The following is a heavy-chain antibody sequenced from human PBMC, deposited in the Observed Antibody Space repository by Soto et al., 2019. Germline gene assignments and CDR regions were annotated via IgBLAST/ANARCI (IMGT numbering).Heavy chain of an antibody. V-gene: IGHV4-34*01. D-gene: IGHD5-18*01. CDR3: AGGYSYASPPYYYYYYGMDV. J-gene: IGHJ6*02. CDR1: GGSFSGYY. CDR2: INHSGST. Sequence: SETLSLTCAVYGGSFSGYYWSWIRQPPGKGLEWIGEINHSGSTNYNPSLKSRVTISVDTSKNQFSLKLSSVTAADTAVYYCAGGYSYASPPYYYYYYGMDVWGQGTTVTVSS.